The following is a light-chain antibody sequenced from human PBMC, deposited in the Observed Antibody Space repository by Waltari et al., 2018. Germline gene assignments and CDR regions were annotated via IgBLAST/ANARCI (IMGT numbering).Light chain of an antibody. CDR3: CSYAGGSPRWV. CDR1: SSDVGSHNF. Sequence: QSALTPPASVSGSPGQSITISCTASSSDVGSHNFVSWYQQHPGKAPKVMIYEDNKRPAGLSNRFSGSKSGNTASLTISGLQADDEADYYCCSYAGGSPRWVFGGGTKLTVL. V-gene: IGLV2-23*01. CDR2: EDN. J-gene: IGLJ3*02.